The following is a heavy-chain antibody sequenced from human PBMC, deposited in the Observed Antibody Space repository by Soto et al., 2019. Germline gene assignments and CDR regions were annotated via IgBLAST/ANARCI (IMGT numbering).Heavy chain of an antibody. CDR2: IYPGDSDT. Sequence: PXESLTISFTGSGYSFTSYWIGLVRQMPGKGLEWMGIIYPGDSDTRYSPSFQGQVTISADKSISTAYLQWSSLKASDTDMYYCARALNYYDSSGYYYWGQGTLVTVYS. CDR3: ARALNYYDSSGYYY. J-gene: IGHJ4*02. CDR1: GYSFTSYW. V-gene: IGHV5-51*01. D-gene: IGHD3-22*01.